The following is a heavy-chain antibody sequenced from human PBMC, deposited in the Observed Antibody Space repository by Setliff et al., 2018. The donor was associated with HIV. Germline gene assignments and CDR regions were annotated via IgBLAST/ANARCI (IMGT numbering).Heavy chain of an antibody. D-gene: IGHD3-22*01. CDR2: INHGGST. V-gene: IGHV4-34*01. CDR3: AREDYYDSSGYAFEI. J-gene: IGHJ3*02. Sequence: SETLSLTCAVYGGSFNGYYWSWIRQPPGKGLEWIGEINHGGSTNYNPSLKSRVTISVDTSKNQFSLKLSSVTAADTAVYYCAREDYYDSSGYAFEIWGQGTMVTVSS. CDR1: GGSFNGYY.